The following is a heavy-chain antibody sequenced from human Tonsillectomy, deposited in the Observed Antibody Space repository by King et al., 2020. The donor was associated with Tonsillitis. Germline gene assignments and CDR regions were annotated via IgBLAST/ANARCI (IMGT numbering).Heavy chain of an antibody. CDR3: AKGGSGWYLDF. CDR1: GFTFSGYG. CDR2: ISYDGSNK. Sequence: VQLVESGGGVVQPGGSLRLSCAASGFTFSGYGMRWVRQAPGKGLEWVAIISYDGSNKYYADSVKGRFTISRDNSKNTLYLQMNNLRPEDTAVYYCAKGGSGWYLDFWGQGTLVTVSS. D-gene: IGHD6-19*01. J-gene: IGHJ4*02. V-gene: IGHV3-30*18.